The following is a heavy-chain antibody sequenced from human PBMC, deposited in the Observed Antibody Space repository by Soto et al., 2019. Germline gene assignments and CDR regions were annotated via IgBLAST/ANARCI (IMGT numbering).Heavy chain of an antibody. CDR2: ISAYNGNT. V-gene: IGHV1-18*01. D-gene: IGHD4-17*01. Sequence: QVQLVQSGAEVKKPGASVKVSCKASGYTFTSYGISWVRQAPGQGLEWMGWISAYNGNTNYAQKLQVRVTMTTDTSTSTAYMELRSLRSDDTAVYYCARVDYGDYSGLGRDYWGQGTLVTVSS. CDR3: ARVDYGDYSGLGRDY. J-gene: IGHJ4*02. CDR1: GYTFTSYG.